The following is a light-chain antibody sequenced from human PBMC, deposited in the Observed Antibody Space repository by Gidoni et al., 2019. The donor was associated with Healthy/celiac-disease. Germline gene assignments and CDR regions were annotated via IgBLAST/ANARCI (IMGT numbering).Light chain of an antibody. CDR2: KDS. Sequence: SYELTLPPSVSVSPGQTARITCSGDALPKQYAYWYQQKPGQAPVLVIYKDSERASGIPERFSGSSSGTTVTLTISGVQAEDEADYHCQSADSSGTYVLFGGGTKLTVL. CDR3: QSADSSGTYVL. V-gene: IGLV3-25*03. CDR1: ALPKQY. J-gene: IGLJ2*01.